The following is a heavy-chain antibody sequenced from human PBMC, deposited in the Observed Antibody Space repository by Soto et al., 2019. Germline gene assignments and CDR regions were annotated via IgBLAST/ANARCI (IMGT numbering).Heavy chain of an antibody. CDR1: GGSISSGDYY. Sequence: PSETLSLTCTVSGGSISSGDYYWSWIRQPPGKGLEWIGYIYYSGSTYYNPSLKSRVTISVDTSKNQFSLKLSSVTAADTAVYYCAKYRTYYDKSGSHRPFGYWGPGTLVTVSS. V-gene: IGHV4-30-4*01. D-gene: IGHD3-22*01. CDR2: IYYSGST. J-gene: IGHJ4*02. CDR3: AKYRTYYDKSGSHRPFGY.